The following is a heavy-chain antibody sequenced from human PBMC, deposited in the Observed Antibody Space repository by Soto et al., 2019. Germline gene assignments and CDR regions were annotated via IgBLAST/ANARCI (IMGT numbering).Heavy chain of an antibody. J-gene: IGHJ4*02. Sequence: QVQLVESGGGVVQPGNSLRLSCAASGFTFSSYGMHWVRQAPGKGLEWVAVIWYDGSNKYYADSVKGRFTISRDNSKNTLYLQMNSQRAEDTAVYYCARDQQWLVRFSLDFWGQGPLVTVSS. V-gene: IGHV3-33*01. D-gene: IGHD6-19*01. CDR2: IWYDGSNK. CDR3: ARDQQWLVRFSLDF. CDR1: GFTFSSYG.